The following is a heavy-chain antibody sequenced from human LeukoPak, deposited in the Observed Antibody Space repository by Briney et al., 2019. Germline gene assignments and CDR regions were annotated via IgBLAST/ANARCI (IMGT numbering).Heavy chain of an antibody. Sequence: PSETLSLTCTVSGGSISSYYWSWIRQPPGKGLEWIGYIYYSGSTNYNPSLKSRVTISVDTSKNQFSLKLSSVTAADTAVYYCARDRAVAGRVGFDYWGQGTLVTVSS. CDR2: IYYSGST. CDR3: ARDRAVAGRVGFDY. J-gene: IGHJ4*02. CDR1: GGSISSYY. V-gene: IGHV4-59*01. D-gene: IGHD6-19*01.